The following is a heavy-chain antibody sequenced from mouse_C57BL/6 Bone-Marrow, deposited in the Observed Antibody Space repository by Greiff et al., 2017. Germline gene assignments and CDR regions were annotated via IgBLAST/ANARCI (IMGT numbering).Heavy chain of an antibody. CDR2: IDPSDSYT. V-gene: IGHV1-69*01. CDR1: GYTFTSYW. CDR3: ADGYYAMDY. D-gene: IGHD2-3*01. Sequence: QVQLQQPEAELVMPGASVKLSCKASGYTFTSYWMHWVKQRPGQGLEWIGEIDPSDSYTNYNQKFKGKSTLTVDKSSSTAYMQLSSLTSEDSAVYYCADGYYAMDYWGQGTSVTVSS. J-gene: IGHJ4*01.